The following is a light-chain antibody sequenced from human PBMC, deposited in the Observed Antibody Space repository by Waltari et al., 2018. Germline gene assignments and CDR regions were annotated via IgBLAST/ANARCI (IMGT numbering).Light chain of an antibody. CDR2: DAS. Sequence: EIVMPQSPATLSVSQGERVTVSCRASQSISSHLAWYQQRPGQAPRLLLYDASTRPPGIPARFSGSGSGTEFTLSISSLQSEDFAVYYCQQYNNWPPVTFGQGTKVEIK. J-gene: IGKJ1*01. CDR1: QSISSH. CDR3: QQYNNWPPVT. V-gene: IGKV3-15*01.